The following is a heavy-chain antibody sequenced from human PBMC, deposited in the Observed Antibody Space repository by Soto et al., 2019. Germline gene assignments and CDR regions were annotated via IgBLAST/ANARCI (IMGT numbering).Heavy chain of an antibody. Sequence: EASVKVSCKASGYTFTDYHIHWVRQAPGQRLEWMGWINAGNGNTKYSQKFQGRVTITRDTSASTAYMELSSLRSEDTAVYYCARGITLPTPLDYWGQGTLVTVSS. D-gene: IGHD1-20*01. V-gene: IGHV1-3*01. J-gene: IGHJ4*02. CDR2: INAGNGNT. CDR1: GYTFTDYH. CDR3: ARGITLPTPLDY.